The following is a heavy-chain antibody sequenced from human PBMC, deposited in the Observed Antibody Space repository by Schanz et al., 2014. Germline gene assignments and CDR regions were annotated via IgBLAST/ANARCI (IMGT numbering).Heavy chain of an antibody. CDR3: ARIGGSVFDY. J-gene: IGHJ4*02. CDR1: GFAFSSFA. Sequence: EVQLLESGGGLVQPGGSLRLSCVASGFAFSSFAMTWVRQAPGKGLEWVSAMNESHSTIYYADSVRGRFTISRDNAENTLFLQMNSLRAEDTAVYYCARIGGSVFDYWAQGTLVTVSS. D-gene: IGHD3-10*01. V-gene: IGHV3-23*01. CDR2: MNESHSTI.